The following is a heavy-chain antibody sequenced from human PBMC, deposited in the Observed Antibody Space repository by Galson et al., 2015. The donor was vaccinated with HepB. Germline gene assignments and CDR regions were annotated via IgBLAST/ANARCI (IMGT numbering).Heavy chain of an antibody. CDR1: GGSISSGTYY. D-gene: IGHD3-16*01. Sequence: ETLSLTCTVSGGSISSGTYYWGWIRQPPGKGLEWIGSIYYSGSTFYNASLKSRVTISRDTSNNQFSLRLSSVSAADTAVYFCARRGGHSYYYYGLDVWGQGTTVTVSS. J-gene: IGHJ6*02. CDR3: ARRGGHSYYYYGLDV. CDR2: IYYSGST. V-gene: IGHV4-39*01.